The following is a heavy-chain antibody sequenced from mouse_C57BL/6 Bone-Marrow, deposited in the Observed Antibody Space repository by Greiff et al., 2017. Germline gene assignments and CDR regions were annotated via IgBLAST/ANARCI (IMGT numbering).Heavy chain of an antibody. D-gene: IGHD2-12*01. V-gene: IGHV5-4*03. Sequence: EVKLVESGGGLVKPGGSLKLSCAASGFTFSSYAMSWVRQTPEKRLEWVATISDGGSYTYYPDNVKGRFTISRDNAKNNLYLQMSHLKSEDTALYYCARYYSGDFDYWGQGTTLTVSS. CDR1: GFTFSSYA. CDR3: ARYYSGDFDY. J-gene: IGHJ2*01. CDR2: ISDGGSYT.